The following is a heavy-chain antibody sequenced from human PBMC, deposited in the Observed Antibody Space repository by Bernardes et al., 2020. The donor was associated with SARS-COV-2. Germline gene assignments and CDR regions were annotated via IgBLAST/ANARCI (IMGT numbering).Heavy chain of an antibody. CDR1: GYTFTRYA. Sequence: ASVKVSCKASGYTFTRYAFSWVRQAPGQGLEWMGWVSTYNDDTDYAQKFRGRVTMTRDTSTGTAYMELSSLRSDDTAIYYCARGTIGAADEYWGQGTLVTVSS. J-gene: IGHJ4*02. CDR2: VSTYNDDT. V-gene: IGHV1-18*01. D-gene: IGHD6-13*01. CDR3: ARGTIGAADEY.